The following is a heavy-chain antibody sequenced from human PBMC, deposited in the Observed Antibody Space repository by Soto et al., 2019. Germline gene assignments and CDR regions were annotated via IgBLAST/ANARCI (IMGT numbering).Heavy chain of an antibody. J-gene: IGHJ4*02. D-gene: IGHD5-12*01. V-gene: IGHV1-2*02. CDR2: INPNSGGT. CDR3: ARDPGWLQLRRIFDY. Sequence: ASVKVSCKASGYTFTGYYMHWVRQAPGQGLEWMGWINPNSGGTNYAQKFQGRVTMTRDTSISTAYMELSRLRSDDTAVYYCARDPGWLQLRRIFDYWGQGTLVTVSS. CDR1: GYTFTGYY.